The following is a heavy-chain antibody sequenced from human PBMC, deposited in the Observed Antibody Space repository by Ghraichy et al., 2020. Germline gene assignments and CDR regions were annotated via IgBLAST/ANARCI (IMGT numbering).Heavy chain of an antibody. CDR1: GFTFSSYG. CDR3: AKPREYYDSSGFDY. V-gene: IGHV3-30*18. CDR2: ISYDGSNK. D-gene: IGHD3-22*01. J-gene: IGHJ4*02. Sequence: GGSLRLSCAASGFTFSSYGMHWVRQAPGKGPEWVAVISYDGSNKYYADSVKGRFTISRDNSKNTLYLQMNSLRAEDTAVYYCAKPREYYDSSGFDYWVQGTLLTVSS.